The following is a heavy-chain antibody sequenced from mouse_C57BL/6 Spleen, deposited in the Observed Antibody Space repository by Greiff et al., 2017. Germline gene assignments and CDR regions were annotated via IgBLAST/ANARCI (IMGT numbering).Heavy chain of an antibody. CDR1: GYTFTDYE. Sequence: QVQLLQSGAELVRPGASLTLSCAASGYTFTDYEMHWVKQTPVHGLEWIGSIGPETGGTAYTQKFKGKAILTADKSYSAAYMELRSLTSEDSAVYDCTRRGGRGGYWGQGTLVTVAA. J-gene: IGHJ3*01. CDR2: IGPETGGT. V-gene: IGHV1-15*01. CDR3: TRRGGRGGY.